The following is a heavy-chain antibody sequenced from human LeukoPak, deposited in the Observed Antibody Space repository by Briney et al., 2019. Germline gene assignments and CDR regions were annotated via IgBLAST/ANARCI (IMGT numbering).Heavy chain of an antibody. CDR2: IYYSGST. J-gene: IGHJ6*03. Sequence: PSETLSLTCTVSGGSISSYYWSWIRQPPGKGLEWIGYIYYSGSTNYNPSLKSRVTISVDTSKNQFSLKLSSVTAADTAVYYCARHLGIAAAAQDYYYYMDVWGKGTTVTISS. V-gene: IGHV4-59*08. D-gene: IGHD6-13*01. CDR1: GGSISSYY. CDR3: ARHLGIAAAAQDYYYYMDV.